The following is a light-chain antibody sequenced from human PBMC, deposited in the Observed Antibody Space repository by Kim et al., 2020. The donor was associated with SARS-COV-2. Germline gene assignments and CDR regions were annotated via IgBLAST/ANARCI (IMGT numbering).Light chain of an antibody. CDR1: QDIGKH. V-gene: IGKV1-33*01. CDR3: QQSKNFPIT. J-gene: IGKJ5*01. CDR2: DAS. Sequence: ASVGDRVTITCLSSQDIGKHLKWYQQKPGKAPKVLIYDASNLEIGAPSRFSGSGSGTDFSFTISSLQPEDMATYYCQQSKNFPITFGQGTRLEIK.